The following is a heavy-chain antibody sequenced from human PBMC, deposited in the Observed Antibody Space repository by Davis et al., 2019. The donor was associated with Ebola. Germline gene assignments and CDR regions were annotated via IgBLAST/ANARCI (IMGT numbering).Heavy chain of an antibody. J-gene: IGHJ4*02. Sequence: GESLKISCAASGFTSSSYALSWVRQAPGKGLVWVSAVSGSGGSAYYADSVKGRFTISRDNSKNTLYLQMHSLRAEDTAVYYCATGSSGYYYFDYWGQGTLVTVSS. V-gene: IGHV3-23*01. D-gene: IGHD3-22*01. CDR1: GFTSSSYA. CDR2: VSGSGGSA. CDR3: ATGSSGYYYFDY.